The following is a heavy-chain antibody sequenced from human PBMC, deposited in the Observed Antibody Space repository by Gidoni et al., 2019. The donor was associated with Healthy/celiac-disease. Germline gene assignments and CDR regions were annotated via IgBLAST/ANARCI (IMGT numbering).Heavy chain of an antibody. CDR1: GFTFSSYA. J-gene: IGHJ1*01. Sequence: EVQLLESGGGLVQPGGSLRLSVAASGFTFSSYAMSWVRQAPGKGLEWVSAISGSGGSTYYADSVKGRFTISRDNSKNTLYLQMNSLRAEDTAVYYCAKGSSGWYIYFQHWGQGTLVTVSS. CDR2: ISGSGGST. D-gene: IGHD6-19*01. CDR3: AKGSSGWYIYFQH. V-gene: IGHV3-23*01.